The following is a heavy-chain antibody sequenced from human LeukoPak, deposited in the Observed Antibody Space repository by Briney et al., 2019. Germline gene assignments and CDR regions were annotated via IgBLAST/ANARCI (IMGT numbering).Heavy chain of an antibody. CDR3: ARLDGYNLLDY. CDR2: IYYSGST. J-gene: IGHJ4*02. CDR1: GGSIRNAGYC. Sequence: SETLSLTCTVSGGSIRNAGYCWSWIRHFPGRGLEWIGSIYYSGSTYYNPSLKSRVTISVDTSKNQFSLKLSSVTAADTAVYYCARLDGYNLLDYWGQGTLVTVSS. V-gene: IGHV4-39*01. D-gene: IGHD5-24*01.